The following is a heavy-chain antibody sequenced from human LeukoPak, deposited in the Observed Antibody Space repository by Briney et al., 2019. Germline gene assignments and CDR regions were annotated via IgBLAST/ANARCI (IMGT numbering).Heavy chain of an antibody. J-gene: IGHJ4*02. CDR2: IYYSGST. V-gene: IGHV4-59*01. D-gene: IGHD3-3*01. CDR1: GGSISSYY. CDR3: ARDQRFSLDY. Sequence: SETLSLTCTVSGGSISSYYWSWIRQPPGKGLEWIGYIYYSGSTNYNPSLKSRVTISVDTSKNRFSLKLSSVTAADTAVYYCARDQRFSLDYWGQGTLVTVSS.